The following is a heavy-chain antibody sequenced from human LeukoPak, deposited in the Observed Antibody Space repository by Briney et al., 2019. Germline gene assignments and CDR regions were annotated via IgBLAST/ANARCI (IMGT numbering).Heavy chain of an antibody. Sequence: SETLSLTCTVSGGSISGGDYYWSWIRQPPGKGLEWIGYIYYSGSTYYNPSLKSRVTISVDTSKNQFSLKLSSVTAADTAVYYCARAVRYYDSSGYPSAIVPYYFDYWGQGTLVTVSS. D-gene: IGHD3-22*01. J-gene: IGHJ4*02. CDR2: IYYSGST. CDR3: ARAVRYYDSSGYPSAIVPYYFDY. V-gene: IGHV4-30-4*01. CDR1: GGSISGGDYY.